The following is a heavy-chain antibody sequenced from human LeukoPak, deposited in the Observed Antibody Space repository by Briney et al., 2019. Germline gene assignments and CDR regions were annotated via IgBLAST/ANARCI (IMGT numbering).Heavy chain of an antibody. J-gene: IGHJ5*02. D-gene: IGHD3-3*01. CDR1: GYTFTSYG. CDR2: ISAYNGNT. Sequence: EASVKVSCKASGYTFTSYGISWVRQAPGQGLELMGWISAYNGNTNYAQKLQGRVTMTTDTSTSTAYMQLMSLRSDDKAVYYCARDRGITMFGVASGGPWGQGTLVTVSS. CDR3: ARDRGITMFGVASGGP. V-gene: IGHV1-18*01.